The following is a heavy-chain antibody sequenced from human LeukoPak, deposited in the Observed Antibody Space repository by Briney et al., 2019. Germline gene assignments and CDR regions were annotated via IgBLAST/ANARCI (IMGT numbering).Heavy chain of an antibody. CDR2: ISYDGSNK. J-gene: IGHJ5*02. CDR1: GFTLSSYA. CDR3: ARDRYCSGGSCYSGPPWFDP. Sequence: GGSLRLSCAASGFTLSSYAMHWVRQAPGKGLEWVAVISYDGSNKYYADSVKGRFTISRDNSKNTLYLQMNSLRAEDTAVYYCARDRYCSGGSCYSGPPWFDPWGQGTLVTVSS. D-gene: IGHD2-15*01. V-gene: IGHV3-30*04.